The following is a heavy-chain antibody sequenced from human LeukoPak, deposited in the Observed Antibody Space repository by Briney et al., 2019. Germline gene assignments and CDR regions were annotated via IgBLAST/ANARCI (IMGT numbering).Heavy chain of an antibody. Sequence: SETLSLTCTVSGGSISSYYWSWVRQPPGKGLEWIGYIYYSGSANHNPSLKSRVTISRDTSKNQFSLKLTSVTTADTAVYYCARAGGVKTAALDLDYWGQGTLVTVSS. CDR3: ARAGGVKTAALDLDY. D-gene: IGHD6-25*01. J-gene: IGHJ4*02. V-gene: IGHV4-59*01. CDR2: IYYSGSA. CDR1: GGSISSYY.